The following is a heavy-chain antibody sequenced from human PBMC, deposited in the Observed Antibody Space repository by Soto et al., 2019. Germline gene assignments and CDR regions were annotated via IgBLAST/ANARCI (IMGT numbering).Heavy chain of an antibody. J-gene: IGHJ3*02. CDR3: AKYWATEYSRGGSAVDI. Sequence: GGSLRLSCAASGFTFSIYAMSLVRQSPGKGLEWVSSISGSGGSTYYADSVKGRFTISRDNSKNTLYLQMNSLRAEDTAVYYCAKYWATEYSRGGSAVDIWGQGILVTVSS. V-gene: IGHV3-23*01. CDR1: GFTFSIYA. D-gene: IGHD6-19*01. CDR2: ISGSGGST.